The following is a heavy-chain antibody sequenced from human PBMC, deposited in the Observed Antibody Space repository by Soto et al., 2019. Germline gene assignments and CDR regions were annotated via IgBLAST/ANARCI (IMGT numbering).Heavy chain of an antibody. V-gene: IGHV1-8*02. Sequence: ASVKVSCKASGYTFINFEISWVRQAAGQGLEWLGWMNPGSGKTGYASKFQGRVAMTRDASTGTSHLELSSLTSDDTAVYYCARMASAGTLNWFDPWGQGTLVTDSS. CDR3: ARMASAGTLNWFDP. D-gene: IGHD6-13*01. CDR2: MNPGSGKT. CDR1: GYTFINFE. J-gene: IGHJ5*02.